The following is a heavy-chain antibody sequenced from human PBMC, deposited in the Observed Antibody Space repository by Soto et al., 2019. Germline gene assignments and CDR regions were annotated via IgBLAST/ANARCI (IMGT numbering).Heavy chain of an antibody. CDR2: IIPILGIA. V-gene: IGHV1-69*02. D-gene: IGHD3-22*01. J-gene: IGHJ4*02. CDR1: GGTFSSYT. Sequence: ASVKVSCKASGGTFSSYTISWVRQAPGQGLEWMGRIIPILGIANYAQKFQGRVTITADKSTSTAYMELSSLRSEDTAVYYCARANYYDSSGYYFFAYWAQVTLVTVS. CDR3: ARANYYDSSGYYFFAY.